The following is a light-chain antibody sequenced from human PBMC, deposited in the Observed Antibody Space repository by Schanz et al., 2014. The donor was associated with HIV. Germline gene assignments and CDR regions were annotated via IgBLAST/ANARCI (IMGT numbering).Light chain of an antibody. CDR2: EVS. Sequence: SALTQPPSASGSPGQSVTISCTGTSSDVGGYNYVSWYQQHPGKAPKLMIYEVSKRPSGVPDRFSGSKSGNTASLTVSGLQAEDEADYYCSSYAGSNNEVFGTGTKLTVL. J-gene: IGLJ1*01. CDR3: SSYAGSNNEV. CDR1: SSDVGGYNY. V-gene: IGLV2-8*01.